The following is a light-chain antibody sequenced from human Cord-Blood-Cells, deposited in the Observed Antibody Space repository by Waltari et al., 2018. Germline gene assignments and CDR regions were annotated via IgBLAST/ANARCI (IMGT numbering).Light chain of an antibody. V-gene: IGLV3-27*01. CDR2: KDS. Sequence: SYELTQPSSVSVSPGQTARITCSGDVLAKKYARWFQQKPGQAPVLVIYKDSERPSGIPGRFSGSSSGTTVTLTSSGAQVEDEADYYCYSAADNNWVFGGGTKLTVL. J-gene: IGLJ3*02. CDR3: YSAADNNWV. CDR1: VLAKKY.